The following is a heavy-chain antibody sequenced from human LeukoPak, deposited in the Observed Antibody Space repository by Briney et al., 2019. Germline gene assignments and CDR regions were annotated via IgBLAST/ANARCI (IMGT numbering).Heavy chain of an antibody. D-gene: IGHD2-15*01. V-gene: IGHV4-61*02. CDR3: AREDRYCSGGSCYS. J-gene: IGHJ4*02. CDR2: IYTSGST. Sequence: SETLSLTCTVSGGSISSGSYYWSWIRQPAGKGLEWIGRIYTSGSTNYNPSLKSRVIISVDTSKNQLSLELSSVTAADTAVYYCAREDRYCSGGSCYSWGQGTLVTVSS. CDR1: GGSISSGSYY.